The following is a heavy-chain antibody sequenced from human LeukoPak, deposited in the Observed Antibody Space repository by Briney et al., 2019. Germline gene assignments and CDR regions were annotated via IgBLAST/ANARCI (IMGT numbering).Heavy chain of an antibody. Sequence: KPGGSLRLSCAASGFTFSDHYMSCIRQAPGKGLEWVSYISGSSHYTNTADSVKGRFTISRDNAKNSLYLQMNSLRTEDTAVYYCARVTLYGESALDYWGQGTLVTVSS. D-gene: IGHD4-17*01. CDR1: GFTFSDHY. CDR2: ISGSSHYT. CDR3: ARVTLYGESALDY. V-gene: IGHV3-11*06. J-gene: IGHJ4*02.